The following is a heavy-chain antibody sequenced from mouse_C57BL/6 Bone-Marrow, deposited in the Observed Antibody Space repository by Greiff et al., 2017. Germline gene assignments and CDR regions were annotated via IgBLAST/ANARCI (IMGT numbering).Heavy chain of an antibody. CDR3: AGSFITAVVAPYCALDY. CDR1: GYTFTSYG. J-gene: IGHJ4*01. CDR2: IYPRSGNT. D-gene: IGHD1-1*01. Sequence: QVQLQESGAELARPGASVKLSCKASGYTFTSYGISWVKQRTGQGLEWIGEIYPRSGNTYYNEKFKGKATLTADKSSSTAYMELRSLTSEDSAVYFCAGSFITAVVAPYCALDYWGQGTSVTVSS. V-gene: IGHV1-81*01.